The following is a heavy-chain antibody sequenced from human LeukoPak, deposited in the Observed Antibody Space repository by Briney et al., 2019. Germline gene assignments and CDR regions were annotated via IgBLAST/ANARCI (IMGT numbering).Heavy chain of an antibody. CDR2: IYYSGST. V-gene: IGHV4-59*08. CDR3: ARLGSSSLDI. J-gene: IGHJ3*02. Sequence: SETLSLTCTVSGGSISSYYWSWIRQPPGKGLEWIGYIYYSGSTNYNPSLKSRVTISVDASKNQFSLKLSSVTAADTAVYYCARLGSSSLDIWGQGTMVTVSS. D-gene: IGHD6-13*01. CDR1: GGSISSYY.